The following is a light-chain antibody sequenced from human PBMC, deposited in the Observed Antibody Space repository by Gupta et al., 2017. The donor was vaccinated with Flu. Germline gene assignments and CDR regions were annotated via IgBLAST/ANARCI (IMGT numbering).Light chain of an antibody. CDR3: QQRSGWPLT. CDR1: ENIGNF. J-gene: IGKJ4*01. CDR2: DAS. V-gene: IGKV3-11*01. Sequence: DIVLTQSPVTLSLSPGETVTLSCRASENIGNFLSWFQQRPGQAPRLVIYDASKRASGIPARFIGGGSGTDFTLTISSLEPEDFAVYYCQQRSGWPLTFGRGTTVEIK.